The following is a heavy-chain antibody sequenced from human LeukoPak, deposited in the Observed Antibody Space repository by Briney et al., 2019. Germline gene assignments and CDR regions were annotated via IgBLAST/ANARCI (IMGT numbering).Heavy chain of an antibody. CDR3: ARALILRIDY. D-gene: IGHD3-16*01. CDR2: VNPSSGAT. J-gene: IGHJ4*02. V-gene: IGHV1-8*01. Sequence: ASVKVSCKAFGYTFTTYDINWVRQATGQGLEWMGWVNPSSGATRYAQKFQGRVTMTRNTSISTAYMELSSLRSEDTAVYYCARALILRIDYWGQGTLVTVSS. CDR1: GYTFTTYD.